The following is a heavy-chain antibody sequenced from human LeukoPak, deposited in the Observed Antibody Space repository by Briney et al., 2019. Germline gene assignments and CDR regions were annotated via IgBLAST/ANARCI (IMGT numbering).Heavy chain of an antibody. CDR1: GFPFSSYA. V-gene: IGHV3-23*01. Sequence: GESLRLSCAASGFPFSSYAMSWVRQPPGKGLEWVSGVSGSGDTTYYADSVKGRFTISRDNSKNTLYLRMDSLRAEDAAVYYCAKSDYYDESGHPSSFEYWGQGTLVTVSS. CDR2: VSGSGDTT. CDR3: AKSDYYDESGHPSSFEY. D-gene: IGHD3-16*01. J-gene: IGHJ4*02.